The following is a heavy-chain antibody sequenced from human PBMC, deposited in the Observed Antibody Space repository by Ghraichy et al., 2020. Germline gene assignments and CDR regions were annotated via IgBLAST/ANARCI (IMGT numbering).Heavy chain of an antibody. CDR1: GGSFSDYY. D-gene: IGHD1-26*01. CDR3: ASPLMGAKGVDYFDY. Sequence: SETLSLTCAVYGGSFSDYYWSWIRQPPGKGLEWIGEINHSGNTNYNPSLKSRVIISVDTSKNQFSLKLSSVTAADTAVYYCASPLMGAKGVDYFDYWGQGTLVTVSS. CDR2: INHSGNT. V-gene: IGHV4-34*01. J-gene: IGHJ4*02.